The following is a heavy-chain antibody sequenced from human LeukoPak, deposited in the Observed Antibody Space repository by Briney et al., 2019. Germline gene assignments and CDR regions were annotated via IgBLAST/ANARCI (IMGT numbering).Heavy chain of an antibody. Sequence: PGGSLRLSCAASGFTFSSYAMHWVRQAPGKGLEWVADTSSDGNIKYYADSVKGRFTISRDNSKNTLYLQMNSLRGEDTGVYYCARDPVPATARHFDYWGQGTLVTVSS. CDR2: TSSDGNIK. D-gene: IGHD1-1*01. CDR3: ARDPVPATARHFDY. V-gene: IGHV3-30-3*01. J-gene: IGHJ4*02. CDR1: GFTFSSYA.